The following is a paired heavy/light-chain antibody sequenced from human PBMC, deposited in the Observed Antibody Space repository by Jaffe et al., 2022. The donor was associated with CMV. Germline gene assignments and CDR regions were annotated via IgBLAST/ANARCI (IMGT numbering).Light chain of an antibody. CDR2: DAS. J-gene: IGKJ1*01. CDR3: QQTYTTPPT. V-gene: IGKV1-39*01. Sequence: DIQMTQSPSSLSASVGDRVTITCRASQTISRSLNWLQQKPGKAPDLLIYDASSLQSGVPSRFSGSGSGTDFTLTISSLQPEDFASYYCQQTYTTPPTFGQGTKVEIK. CDR1: QTISRS.
Heavy chain of an antibody. CDR1: KFTFSSYA. J-gene: IGHJ4*02. D-gene: IGHD6-19*01. Sequence: EVQLVESGGGLVQPGGSLRLSCAASKFTFSSYAMSWVRQAPGKGLDWVSAISGGGSNTNYADSVKGRFTISRDNSKNTLYLQMNSLRAEDTAVYYCAKSFSGWYSLANWGQGTLVIVSS. CDR3: AKSFSGWYSLAN. CDR2: ISGGGSNT. V-gene: IGHV3-23*04.